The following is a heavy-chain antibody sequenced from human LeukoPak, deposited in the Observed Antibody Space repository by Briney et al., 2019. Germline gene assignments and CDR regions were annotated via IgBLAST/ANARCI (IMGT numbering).Heavy chain of an antibody. Sequence: SETLSLTCAVYGGSFSGYYWSWIRQPPGKGLEWIGEINHSGSTNYNPSLKSRVTISVDTSKNQFSLKLSSVTAADTAVYYCARGDVDTAMAFDYWGQGTLVTVSS. CDR1: GGSFSGYY. D-gene: IGHD5-18*01. J-gene: IGHJ4*02. CDR3: ARGDVDTAMAFDY. CDR2: INHSGST. V-gene: IGHV4-34*01.